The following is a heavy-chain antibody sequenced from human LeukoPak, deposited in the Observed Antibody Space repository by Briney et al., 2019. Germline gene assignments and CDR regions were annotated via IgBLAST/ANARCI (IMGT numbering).Heavy chain of an antibody. CDR2: SNHSGST. CDR1: GGSFSGYY. D-gene: IGHD3-22*01. Sequence: SETLSLTCAVYGGSFSGYYWSWIRQPPGKGLEWIGESNHSGSTNYNPSLKSRVIISVDTSKNQFSLKLSSVTAADTAVYYCARESHFYDSSGYSPFLYYWGQGTLVTVSS. CDR3: ARESHFYDSSGYSPFLYY. V-gene: IGHV4-34*01. J-gene: IGHJ4*02.